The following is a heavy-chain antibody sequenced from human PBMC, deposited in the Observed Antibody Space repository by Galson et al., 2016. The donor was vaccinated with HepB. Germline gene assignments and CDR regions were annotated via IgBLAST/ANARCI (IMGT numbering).Heavy chain of an antibody. Sequence: TLSLTCAVSGGSIASGGYSWSWIRQPPGKSLEWIGFIHHVGSTYTNPSLRSRVTISLDRSMNQFSLKLRSVTAADTAIYYCAREIPGGGYFDFWAQGTLVTVSS. CDR1: GGSIASGGYS. CDR3: AREIPGGGYFDF. D-gene: IGHD3-10*01. V-gene: IGHV4-30-2*01. J-gene: IGHJ4*02. CDR2: IHHVGST.